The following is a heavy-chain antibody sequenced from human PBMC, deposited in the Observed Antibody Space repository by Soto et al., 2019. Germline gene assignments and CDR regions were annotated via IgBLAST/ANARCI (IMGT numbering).Heavy chain of an antibody. J-gene: IGHJ3*02. CDR3: AREGYAAYAFDI. D-gene: IGHD1-1*01. V-gene: IGHV4-31*03. CDR1: GGSISSGGYY. CDR2: IYYSGST. Sequence: PSETLSLTCTVSGGSISSGGYYWSWIRQHPGKGLEWIGYIYYSGSTYYNPSLKSRVTISVDTSKNQFSLKLSSVTAADTAVYYCAREGYAAYAFDIWGQGTMVTVSS.